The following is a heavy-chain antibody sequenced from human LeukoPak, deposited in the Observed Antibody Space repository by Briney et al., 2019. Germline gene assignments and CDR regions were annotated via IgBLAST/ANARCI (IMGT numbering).Heavy chain of an antibody. D-gene: IGHD2-2*01. CDR3: AKEAQGCSITSCYFDS. CDR2: IIGSGVSI. V-gene: IGHV3-23*01. Sequence: GGSLRLSCAASGFTFSSYAMSWVRQAPGKGLEWVSGIIGSGVSIYYADSVKGRFTISRDNSKNTLFLQMNSLRAEDTAVYYCAKEAQGCSITSCYFDSWGQGTLVTVSS. CDR1: GFTFSSYA. J-gene: IGHJ4*02.